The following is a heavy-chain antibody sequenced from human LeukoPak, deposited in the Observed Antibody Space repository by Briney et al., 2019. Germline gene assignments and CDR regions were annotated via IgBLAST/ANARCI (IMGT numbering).Heavy chain of an antibody. CDR2: ISSNGGTI. D-gene: IGHD6-19*01. Sequence: GGSLRLSCTASGFTFSNYAFHWVRQAPGKGLEYVSAISSNGGTIYYANSVKGRFVISRDNSKNTLYLQMGSLRTEDMGVYYCARVRVAVATPYFDYWGQGTPVTVS. J-gene: IGHJ4*02. V-gene: IGHV3-64*01. CDR3: ARVRVAVATPYFDY. CDR1: GFTFSNYA.